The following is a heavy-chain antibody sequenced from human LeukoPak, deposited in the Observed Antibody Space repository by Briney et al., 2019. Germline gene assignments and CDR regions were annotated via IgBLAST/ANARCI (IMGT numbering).Heavy chain of an antibody. CDR1: GFTFSSDS. V-gene: IGHV3-48*04. D-gene: IGHD5-18*01. J-gene: IGHJ6*03. CDR3: AKDHGYSQIVDYYYMDV. CDR2: ISRSSSTI. Sequence: GGSLRLSCAASGFTFSSDSMNWVRQAPGKGLEWVSYISRSSSTIYYADSVKGRFTISRDNAKNSLYLQMNSLRAEDTAVYYCAKDHGYSQIVDYYYMDVWGKGTTVTVSS.